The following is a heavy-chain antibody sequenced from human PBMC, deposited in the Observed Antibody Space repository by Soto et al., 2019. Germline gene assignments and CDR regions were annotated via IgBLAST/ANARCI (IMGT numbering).Heavy chain of an antibody. CDR3: TTLWDYYYDSRNYNPAY. Sequence: GGSLRLSCAASGFTFGDYAMSWVRQAPGKGLEWVGFIRSKIYGGTPQYVASVEGRFTISRDDSKGIAYLQMNSLKAEDSAVYYCTTLWDYYYDSRNYNPAYWGQGTLVTVSS. D-gene: IGHD3-22*01. CDR2: IRSKIYGGTP. V-gene: IGHV3-49*04. J-gene: IGHJ4*02. CDR1: GFTFGDYA.